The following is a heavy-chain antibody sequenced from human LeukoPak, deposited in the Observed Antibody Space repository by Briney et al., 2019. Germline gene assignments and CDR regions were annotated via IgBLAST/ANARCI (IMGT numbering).Heavy chain of an antibody. CDR2: INTDGSDT. D-gene: IGHD6-13*01. CDR1: GFTFSSYW. J-gene: IGHJ3*02. Sequence: GGSLRLSCAASGFTFSSYWMHWVRQAPGKGLVWVSRINTDGSDTTYADSVKGRFTISRDNAKNTLYLQMNSLRAEDTAVYYCALAAAGTKDAFDIWGQGTMVTVSS. CDR3: ALAAAGTKDAFDI. V-gene: IGHV3-74*01.